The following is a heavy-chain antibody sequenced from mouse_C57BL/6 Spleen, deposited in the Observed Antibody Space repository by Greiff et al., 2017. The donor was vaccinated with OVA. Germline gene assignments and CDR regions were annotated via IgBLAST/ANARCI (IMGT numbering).Heavy chain of an antibody. Sequence: QVQLQQPGAELVKPGASVKLSCKASGYTFTSYWMHWVKQRPGQGLEWIGMIHPNSGSTNYNEKFKSKATLTVDKSSSTAYMQLSSLTSEDSAVYYCAPTAQASYAMDYWGQGTSVTVSS. CDR3: APTAQASYAMDY. V-gene: IGHV1-64*01. CDR1: GYTFTSYW. CDR2: IHPNSGST. D-gene: IGHD3-2*02. J-gene: IGHJ4*01.